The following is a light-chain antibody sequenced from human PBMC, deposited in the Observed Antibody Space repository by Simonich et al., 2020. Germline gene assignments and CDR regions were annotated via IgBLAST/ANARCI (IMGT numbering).Light chain of an antibody. J-gene: IGKJ2*01. CDR2: WAS. CDR1: QSVLYSSNNKNY. Sequence: DIVMTQYPDSLAVSLGERATINCKSSQSVLYSSNNKNYLAWYQQKPGQPTKLIIYWASTRESGVPDRFSGSGSGTDFTLTISSLQAEDVAVYYCQQYYSTPYTFGQGTKLEIK. V-gene: IGKV4-1*01. CDR3: QQYYSTPYT.